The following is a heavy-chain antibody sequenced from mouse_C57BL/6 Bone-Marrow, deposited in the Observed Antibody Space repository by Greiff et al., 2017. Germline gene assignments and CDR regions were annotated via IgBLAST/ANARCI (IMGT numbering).Heavy chain of an antibody. Sequence: LVESGAELVKPGASVKISCKASGYAFSSYWMNWVKQRPGKGLEWIGQIYPGDGDTNYNGKFKGKATLTADKSSSTAYMQLSSLTSEDSAVYFCARWGANWDPFDYWGQGTTLTVSS. CDR2: IYPGDGDT. J-gene: IGHJ2*01. CDR1: GYAFSSYW. CDR3: ARWGANWDPFDY. V-gene: IGHV1-80*01. D-gene: IGHD4-1*01.